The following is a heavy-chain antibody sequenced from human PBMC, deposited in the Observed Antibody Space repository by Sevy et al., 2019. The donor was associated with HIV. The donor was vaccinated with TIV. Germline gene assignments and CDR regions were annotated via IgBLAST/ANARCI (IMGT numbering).Heavy chain of an antibody. CDR3: AKGLRGTTTNNWFDP. J-gene: IGHJ5*02. Sequence: GGSLRLSCAASGFPFSSYAMSWVRQAPGKGLEWVSTISGSGGSAYYADSVKGRFTISRDNSKNTLFLQMHSRRAEDTAVYYCAKGLRGTTTNNWFDPWGQGTLVTVSS. CDR2: ISGSGGSA. D-gene: IGHD4-17*01. V-gene: IGHV3-23*01. CDR1: GFPFSSYA.